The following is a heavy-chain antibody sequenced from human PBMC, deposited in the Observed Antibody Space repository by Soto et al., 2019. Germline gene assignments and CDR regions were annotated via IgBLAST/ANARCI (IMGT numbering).Heavy chain of an antibody. CDR3: ARRGRSYDGGMDV. D-gene: IGHD5-12*01. CDR1: GGTFSSYA. Sequence: QVQLVQSGAEVKKPGSSVKVSCKASGGTFSSYAISWVRQAPGQGLEWMGGIIPIFGTANYAQKFKGRVAITADEAVSTAYMELSRLRSEDTAGYYGARRGRSYDGGMDVWGQGTTVTVSS. J-gene: IGHJ6*02. V-gene: IGHV1-69*12. CDR2: IIPIFGTA.